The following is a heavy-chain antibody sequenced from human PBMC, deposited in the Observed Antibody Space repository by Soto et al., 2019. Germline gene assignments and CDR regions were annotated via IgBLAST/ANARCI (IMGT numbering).Heavy chain of an antibody. CDR1: GDSITTYY. J-gene: IGHJ4*02. D-gene: IGHD3-3*01. V-gene: IGHV4-59*08. Sequence: SETLSLTCTVSGDSITTYYWSWLRQPPGKSLEWMGYIRYSGNTNYNPSLKSRLAISVDTSKNQISHMLRSVTAADTAVNYCASHATFGTGLLVYWGLGTLVTVSS. CDR2: IRYSGNT. CDR3: ASHATFGTGLLVY.